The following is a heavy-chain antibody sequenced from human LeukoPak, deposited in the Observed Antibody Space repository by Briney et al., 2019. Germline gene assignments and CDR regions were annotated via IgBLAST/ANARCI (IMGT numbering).Heavy chain of an antibody. CDR3: ARDQERQIEYSSPNGY. J-gene: IGHJ4*02. CDR1: GFTFSDYY. V-gene: IGHV3-11*04. D-gene: IGHD6-6*01. Sequence: GGSLRLSCAASGFTFSDYYMSWIRQAPGKGLEWVSYISSSGSTIYYADSVKGRFTISRDNAKNSLYLQMNSLRAEDTAVYYCARDQERQIEYSSPNGYWGQGTLVTVSS. CDR2: ISSSGSTI.